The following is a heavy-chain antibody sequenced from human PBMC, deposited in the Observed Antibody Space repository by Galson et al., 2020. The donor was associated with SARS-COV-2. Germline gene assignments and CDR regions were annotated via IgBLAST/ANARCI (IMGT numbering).Heavy chain of an antibody. Sequence: ASVKVSCKVSGYTLTELSMHWVRQAPGKGLEWMGGFDPEDGETIYAQKFQGRVTMTEDTSTDTAYMELSSLRSEDTAVYYCASSPSITGTTRENYYYYSGMDVWGQGTTVTVSS. J-gene: IGHJ6*02. CDR1: GYTLTELS. V-gene: IGHV1-24*01. CDR3: ASSPSITGTTRENYYYYSGMDV. CDR2: FDPEDGET. D-gene: IGHD1-7*01.